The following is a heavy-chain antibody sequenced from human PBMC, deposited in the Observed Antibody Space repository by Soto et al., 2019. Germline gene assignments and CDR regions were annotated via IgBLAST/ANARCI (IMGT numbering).Heavy chain of an antibody. CDR3: ARKWTYCSGGSCYDNWFDP. J-gene: IGHJ5*02. CDR2: IYYSGST. D-gene: IGHD2-15*01. CDR1: GGSISSGGYY. Sequence: QVQLQESGPGLVKPSRTLSLTCTVSGGSISSGGYYWSWIRQHPGKGLEWIGYIYYSGSTYYNPSLKSRVTISVDTSKNQFSLKLSSVTAADTAVYYCARKWTYCSGGSCYDNWFDPWGQGTLVTVSS. V-gene: IGHV4-31*03.